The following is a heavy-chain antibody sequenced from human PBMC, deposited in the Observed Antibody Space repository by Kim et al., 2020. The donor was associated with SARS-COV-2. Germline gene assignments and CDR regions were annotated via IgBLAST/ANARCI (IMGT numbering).Heavy chain of an antibody. CDR3: TTLIDIVVVPAAPGGAEYFQH. J-gene: IGHJ1*01. CDR2: IKSKTDGGTT. CDR1: GFTFSNAW. V-gene: IGHV3-15*01. Sequence: GGSLRLSCAASGFTFSNAWMSWVRQAPGKGLEWVGRIKSKTDGGTTDYAAPVKGRFTISRDDSKNTLYLQMNSLKTEDTAVYYCTTLIDIVVVPAAPGGAEYFQHWGQGTLVTVSS. D-gene: IGHD2-2*01.